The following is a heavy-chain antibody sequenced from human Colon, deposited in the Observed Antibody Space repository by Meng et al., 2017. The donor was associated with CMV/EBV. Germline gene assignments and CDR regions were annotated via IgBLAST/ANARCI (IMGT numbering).Heavy chain of an antibody. Sequence: GESLKISCAVSGFAFSDYAMTWVRQAPGKGLEWVSFISDSGYSNYGDPVKGRFTISRDNSKNTVFLQMHSLRADDTGIYYCAKIRKGGYCTGGSCFDTWGQGTQVTVSS. CDR3: AKIRKGGYCTGGSCFDT. CDR1: GFAFSDYA. CDR2: ISDSGYS. J-gene: IGHJ5*02. V-gene: IGHV3-23*01. D-gene: IGHD2-8*02.